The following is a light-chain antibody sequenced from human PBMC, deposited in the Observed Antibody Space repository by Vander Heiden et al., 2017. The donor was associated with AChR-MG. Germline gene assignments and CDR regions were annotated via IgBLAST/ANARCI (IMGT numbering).Light chain of an antibody. Sequence: DMQLTESTSILSASVGDRVIITSRPSRGMHNFLAWYPQTRGRVPKPLIYAAYIFPSGVPSRFNRRGSGTKFPLTLPLPQPEDFATFFCPPLYSFPATFGGGTKVEIK. CDR2: AAY. V-gene: IGKV1-9*01. J-gene: IGKJ4*01. CDR3: PPLYSFPAT. CDR1: RGMHNF.